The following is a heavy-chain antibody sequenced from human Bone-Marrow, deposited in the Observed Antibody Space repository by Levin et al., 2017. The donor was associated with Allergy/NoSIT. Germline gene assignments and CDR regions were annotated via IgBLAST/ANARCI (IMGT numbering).Heavy chain of an antibody. V-gene: IGHV3-43*01. CDR3: AKDLSPRIAVTGNIEY. CDR1: GFTFNDYT. Sequence: SCAASGFTFNDYTMHWVRQAPQRGLEWVSLISWDASTTYYADSVRGRFTISRDNSKNALYLQMNSLTTEDTALYYCAKDLSPRIAVTGNIEYWGQGTLVTVS. J-gene: IGHJ4*02. D-gene: IGHD6-19*01. CDR2: ISWDASTT.